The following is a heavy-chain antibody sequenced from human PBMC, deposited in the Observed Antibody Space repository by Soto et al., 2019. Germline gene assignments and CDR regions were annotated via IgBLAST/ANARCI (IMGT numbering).Heavy chain of an antibody. CDR2: ISGSGGST. CDR3: AKGPYCSSTSCYSPNIDY. V-gene: IGHV3-23*01. Sequence: GGSLRLSCAASGFTFSSYAMSWVRQAPGKGLEWVSAISGSGGSTYYADSVKGRFTISRDNSKNTLYLQMNSLRAEDTAVYYCAKGPYCSSTSCYSPNIDYWGQGTLVTVSS. J-gene: IGHJ4*02. D-gene: IGHD2-2*01. CDR1: GFTFSSYA.